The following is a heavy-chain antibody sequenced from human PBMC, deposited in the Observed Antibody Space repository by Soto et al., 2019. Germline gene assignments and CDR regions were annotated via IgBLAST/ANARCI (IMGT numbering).Heavy chain of an antibody. V-gene: IGHV1-8*01. Sequence: QVQLVQSGAEVKKPGASVKVSCKASGYTFTSYDINWVRQATGQGLEWMGWMNPNSGNTGYAQKFQRRVTMPRNTSISTAYMELSSLRAEDTAVYYCARGRGYCSGGSCYQFDYWGQGTLVTVSS. D-gene: IGHD2-15*01. CDR1: GYTFTSYD. CDR2: MNPNSGNT. CDR3: ARGRGYCSGGSCYQFDY. J-gene: IGHJ4*02.